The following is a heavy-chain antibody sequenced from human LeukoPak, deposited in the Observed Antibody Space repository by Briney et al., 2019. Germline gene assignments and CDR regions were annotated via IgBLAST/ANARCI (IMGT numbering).Heavy chain of an antibody. V-gene: IGHV1-69*04. J-gene: IGHJ6*02. Sequence: ASVKASCKASGGTFSNYAISWVRQAPGQGLEWMGRIIPILGIANYAQKFQGRVTITADKSTSTVYMELSSLRSEDTAVYYCARGFDYYDSSGYHPPDVWGQGTTVTVSS. CDR1: GGTFSNYA. CDR3: ARGFDYYDSSGYHPPDV. D-gene: IGHD3-22*01. CDR2: IIPILGIA.